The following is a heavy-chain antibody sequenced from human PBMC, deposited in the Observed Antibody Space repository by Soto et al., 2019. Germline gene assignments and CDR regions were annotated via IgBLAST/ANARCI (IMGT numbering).Heavy chain of an antibody. CDR2: IAFDGSNK. J-gene: IGHJ4*02. V-gene: IGHV3-30*18. D-gene: IGHD1-26*01. CDR1: GFTFNTYG. CDR3: AKSGTAYFFDH. Sequence: QVQLVESGGGVLQPGRSLRLSCAASGFTFNTYGMHWVRQAPGKGLEWLAVIAFDGSNKYYADSVKGRFTISRDNSKNTVYLQTNSLSADDTAVYYCAKSGTAYFFDHWGQGTLVTVSS.